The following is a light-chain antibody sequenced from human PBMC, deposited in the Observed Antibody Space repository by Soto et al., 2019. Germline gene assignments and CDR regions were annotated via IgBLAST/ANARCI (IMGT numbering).Light chain of an antibody. CDR3: QQYGSSPIT. J-gene: IGKJ2*01. CDR2: GAS. CDR1: QSVSSGS. V-gene: IGKV3-20*01. Sequence: EIVLTQSPGTLSLSPGERATLSCRASQSVSSGSFAWYQQKPGQAPRLLIYGASSRATGIPDRFSGSGSGTDFTLTISRLEPEDFAVYYCQQYGSSPITFGQGTKLEIK.